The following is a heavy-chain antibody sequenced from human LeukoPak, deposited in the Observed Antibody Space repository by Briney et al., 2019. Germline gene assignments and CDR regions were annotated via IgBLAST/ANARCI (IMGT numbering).Heavy chain of an antibody. V-gene: IGHV3-74*03. CDR3: ARAISWNGAQGHMDV. CDR2: INSDGRNI. Sequence: GGSLRLSCAASGFSFSDYWMNWVRQAPGKGLVWVSRINSDGRNIAYADSVKGRFTISRDNAKNTLYLEMNSLTIEDTAVYYCARAISWNGAQGHMDVWGKGTTVTVS. D-gene: IGHD1-1*01. J-gene: IGHJ6*03. CDR1: GFSFSDYW.